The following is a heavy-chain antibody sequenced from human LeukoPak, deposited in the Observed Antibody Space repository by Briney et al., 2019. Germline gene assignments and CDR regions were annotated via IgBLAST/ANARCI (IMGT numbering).Heavy chain of an antibody. Sequence: SVKVSCKASGGTFSSYAISWVRQAPGQGLEWMGGIIPIFGTASYAQKFQGRVTITTDESTSTAYMELSSLRSEDTAVYYCARGATSSGWRWIHNWFDPWGQGTLVTVSS. CDR3: ARGATSSGWRWIHNWFDP. D-gene: IGHD6-19*01. CDR2: IIPIFGTA. V-gene: IGHV1-69*05. J-gene: IGHJ5*02. CDR1: GGTFSSYA.